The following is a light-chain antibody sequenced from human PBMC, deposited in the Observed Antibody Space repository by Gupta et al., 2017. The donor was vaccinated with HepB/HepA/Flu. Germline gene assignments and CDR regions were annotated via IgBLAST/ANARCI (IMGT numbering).Light chain of an antibody. J-gene: IGKJ3*01. Sequence: ELVMTQSPATPSVSPGERATISCRASQSVSSYLAWYQQKPGQAPRLLIYGASTRAIGVPARFSGSGSGTEFTLTISSLQSEDFVVYYCQQDNPGPYTFGHGTKVDFK. CDR2: GAS. CDR3: QQDNPGPYT. CDR1: QSVSSY. V-gene: IGKV3-15*01.